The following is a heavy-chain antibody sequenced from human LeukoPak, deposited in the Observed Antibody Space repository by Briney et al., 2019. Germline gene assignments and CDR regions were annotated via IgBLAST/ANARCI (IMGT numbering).Heavy chain of an antibody. V-gene: IGHV3-15*01. D-gene: IGHD3-3*02. CDR1: GFIFSDYY. CDR3: TTGRAFYGY. CDR2: IKSKTDGGTT. J-gene: IGHJ4*02. Sequence: GGSLRLSCVASGFIFSDYYMTWIRQAPGKGLEWVGRIKSKTDGGTTDYAAPVKGRFTISRDDSKNTLYLQMNSLKTEDTAVYYCTTGRAFYGYWGQGTLVTVSS.